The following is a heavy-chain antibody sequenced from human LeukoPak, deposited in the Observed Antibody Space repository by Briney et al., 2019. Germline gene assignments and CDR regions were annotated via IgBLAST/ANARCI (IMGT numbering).Heavy chain of an antibody. Sequence: SETLSLTCTVSGGSISSSSYYWGWIRQPPGKGLEWIGSIYYSGSTYYNPSLKSRVTISVDTSKNQFSLNLSSVTAADTAVYYCARLSGSYYDYWGQGTLVTVSS. CDR1: GGSISSSSYY. CDR2: IYYSGST. V-gene: IGHV4-39*07. J-gene: IGHJ4*02. D-gene: IGHD1-26*01. CDR3: ARLSGSYYDY.